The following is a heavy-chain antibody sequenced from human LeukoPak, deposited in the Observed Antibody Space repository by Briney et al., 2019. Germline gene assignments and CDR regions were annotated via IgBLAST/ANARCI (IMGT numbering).Heavy chain of an antibody. CDR2: ISGSGGST. V-gene: IGHV3-23*01. Sequence: GGSLRLSCAASGFTFSSYAMSWVRQAPGKGLEWVSAISGSGGSTYYADSVKGRFTISRDNAKNSLYLQMNSLRAEDTAVYYCARDQFWGYSGYAHYYYMDVWGKGTTVTISS. D-gene: IGHD5-12*01. CDR3: ARDQFWGYSGYAHYYYMDV. CDR1: GFTFSSYA. J-gene: IGHJ6*03.